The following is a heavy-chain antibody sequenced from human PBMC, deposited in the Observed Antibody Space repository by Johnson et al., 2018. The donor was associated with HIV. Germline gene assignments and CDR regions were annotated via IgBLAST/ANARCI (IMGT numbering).Heavy chain of an antibody. J-gene: IGHJ3*02. CDR3: ARDFGLEWELDGAFDI. CDR1: GLTFSDYD. D-gene: IGHD1-26*01. Sequence: QVQLVESGGGLVKPGGSLRLSCAASGLTFSDYDMSWIRQAPGKGLEWVSYISSSGSTIYYADSVKGRFTISRDNVKNSLYLQMNSLRAEDTAVYYCARDFGLEWELDGAFDIWGQGTMVTVSS. V-gene: IGHV3-11*04. CDR2: ISSSGSTI.